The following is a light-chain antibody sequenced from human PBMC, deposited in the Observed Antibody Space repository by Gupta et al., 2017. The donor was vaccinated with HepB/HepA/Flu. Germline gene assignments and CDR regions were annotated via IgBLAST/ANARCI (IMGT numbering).Light chain of an antibody. CDR3: PSSARRPPVV. V-gene: IGLV6-57*02. Sequence: KFMLTQPHSVSESPGKTVTISCTGSSGSIASNYVQWYQQRPGSAPTTVIYEDNQRPSGVPDRFSCSIDSSSNSASLPLSVLPPGAAAASCCPSSARRPPVVFGGGTTLTVL. CDR1: SGSIASNY. J-gene: IGLJ2*01. CDR2: EDN.